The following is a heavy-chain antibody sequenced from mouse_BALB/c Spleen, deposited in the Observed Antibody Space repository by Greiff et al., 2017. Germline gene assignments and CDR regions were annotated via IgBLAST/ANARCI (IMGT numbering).Heavy chain of an antibody. D-gene: IGHD2-2*01. J-gene: IGHJ2*01. Sequence: EVKLMESGPSLVKPSQTLSLTCSVTGDSITSGYWNWIRKFPGNKLEYMGYISYSGSTYYNPSLKSRISITRDTSKNQYYLQLNSVTTEDTATYCCARYKYGYDSFDYWGQGTTLTVSA. CDR2: ISYSGST. CDR3: ARYKYGYDSFDY. V-gene: IGHV3-8*02. CDR1: GDSITSGY.